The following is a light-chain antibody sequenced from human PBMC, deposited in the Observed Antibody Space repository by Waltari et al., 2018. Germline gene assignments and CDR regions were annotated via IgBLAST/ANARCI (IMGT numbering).Light chain of an antibody. CDR3: CSYAGDSLYV. J-gene: IGLJ1*01. CDR1: RRDVRSYHY. CDR2: AVT. Sequence: QSALAQPASVSGSPGQSITLTCTGTRRDVRSYHYVSWYQQYPGKAPKLLIYAVTQRPSGVSDRFSGSKSGNTASLTISGLQAEDEADYYCCSYAGDSLYVFGTGTTVTV. V-gene: IGLV2-23*02.